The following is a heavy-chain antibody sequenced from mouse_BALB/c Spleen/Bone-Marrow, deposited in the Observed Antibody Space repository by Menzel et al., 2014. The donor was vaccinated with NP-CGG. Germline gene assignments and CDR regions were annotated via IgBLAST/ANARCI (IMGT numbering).Heavy chain of an antibody. CDR2: IYYSGTI. Sequence: EVQLVESGPGLVKPSQTVSLTCTVTGISITTGNYRWSWIRQFPGNKLDWIGYIYYSGTITHNPSLTSRTTITRDTSKNQFFLEMNSLTAEDTATYYCAREGGGLGHFDYWGQGTTLTVSS. V-gene: IGHV3-5*02. J-gene: IGHJ2*01. CDR3: AREGGGLGHFDY. CDR1: GISITTGNYR. D-gene: IGHD4-1*01.